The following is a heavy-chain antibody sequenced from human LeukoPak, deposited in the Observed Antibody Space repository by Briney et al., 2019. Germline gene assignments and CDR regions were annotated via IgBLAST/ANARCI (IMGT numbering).Heavy chain of an antibody. CDR3: AKDHGIARHRD. V-gene: IGHV3-23*01. CDR2: ISGSGSST. D-gene: IGHD6-13*01. Sequence: QSGGSLRLSCAASGFTFDDYAMHWVRQAPGKGLEWVSTISGSGSSTYYADSVKGRFTISRDNSKNTLYLQMNSLRAEDTAVYYCAKDHGIARHRDWGQGTLVTVSS. J-gene: IGHJ4*02. CDR1: GFTFDDYA.